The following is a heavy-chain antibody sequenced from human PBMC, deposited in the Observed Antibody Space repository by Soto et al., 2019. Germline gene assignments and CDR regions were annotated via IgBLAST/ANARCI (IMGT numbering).Heavy chain of an antibody. J-gene: IGHJ4*02. CDR2: ISSSGSTI. CDR1: GFTFSDYY. CDR3: ARGIVVVVAATHDY. Sequence: GGSLRLSCAASGFTFSDYYMIWIGQAPGKGLEWVSYISSSGSTIYYADSVKGRFTISRDNAKNSLYLQMNSLRAEDTAVYYCARGIVVVVAATHDYWGQGTLVTVSS. D-gene: IGHD2-15*01. V-gene: IGHV3-11*01.